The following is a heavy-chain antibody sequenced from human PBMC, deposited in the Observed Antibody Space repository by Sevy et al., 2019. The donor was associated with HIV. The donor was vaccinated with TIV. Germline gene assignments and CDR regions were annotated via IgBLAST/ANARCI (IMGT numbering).Heavy chain of an antibody. CDR2: ITPVLGTT. J-gene: IGHJ4*02. CDR3: ARWSISIDY. Sequence: ASVKVSCKASGGTFSSYIVSWVRQAPGQGLEWMEGITPVLGTTNYAHKFQGRVTITADESTSTVYMEMSRLKSEDTAVYYCARWSISIDYWGQGTLVTVSS. CDR1: GGTFSSYI. V-gene: IGHV1-69*13.